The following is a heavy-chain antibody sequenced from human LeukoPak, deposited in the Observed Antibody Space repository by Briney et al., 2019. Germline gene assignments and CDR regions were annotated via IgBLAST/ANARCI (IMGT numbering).Heavy chain of an antibody. CDR2: INHSGST. Sequence: PSETLSLTCAVYGGSFSGYYWSWIRQPPGKGLEWIGEINHSGSTNYNPSLKSRVTISVDTSKNQFSLKLSSVTAADTAVYYCARARRLSSSSPGIAAFDIWGQGTMVTVSS. V-gene: IGHV4-34*01. CDR3: ARARRLSSSSPGIAAFDI. J-gene: IGHJ3*02. CDR1: GGSFSGYY. D-gene: IGHD6-6*01.